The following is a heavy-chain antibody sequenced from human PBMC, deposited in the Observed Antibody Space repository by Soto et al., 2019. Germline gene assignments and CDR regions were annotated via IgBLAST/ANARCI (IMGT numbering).Heavy chain of an antibody. V-gene: IGHV1-69*02. J-gene: IGHJ4*02. CDR1: GGTFSSYT. Sequence: QVQLVQSGAEVKKPGSSVKVSCKAYGGTFSSYTISWVRQAPGQGLEWMGRIIPILGIANYAQKFQGRVTITADKSTSTAYMELSSLRSEDTAVYYCATTPLDTAMVYYFDYWGQGTLVTVSS. CDR2: IIPILGIA. D-gene: IGHD5-18*01. CDR3: ATTPLDTAMVYYFDY.